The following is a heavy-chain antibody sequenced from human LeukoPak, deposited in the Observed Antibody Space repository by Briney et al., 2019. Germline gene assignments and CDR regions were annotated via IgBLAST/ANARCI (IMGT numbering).Heavy chain of an antibody. CDR3: AKARSSSWLDFDY. V-gene: IGHV3-23*01. D-gene: IGHD6-13*01. CDR2: ISGSGIST. J-gene: IGHJ4*02. Sequence: QPGGSLRLSCAASGFTFSDYAMGWVRQAPGKGLEWVSTISGSGISTYYADSVKGRFTVSRDNSKNTLYLEMSSLGADDTAVYYCAKARSSSWLDFDYWGQGTLVTVSS. CDR1: GFTFSDYA.